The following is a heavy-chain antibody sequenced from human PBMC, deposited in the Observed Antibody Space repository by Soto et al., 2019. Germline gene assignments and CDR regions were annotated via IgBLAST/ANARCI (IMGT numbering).Heavy chain of an antibody. CDR1: GGSIGSYY. D-gene: IGHD6-13*01. Sequence: SETLSLTCTVSGGSIGSYYWSWIRQPPGKGLEWIGFIHFSGSSQYNPSLKSRVTISVDTSQNQLSLKLSSVTAADTAVYYCARAGREETNYSSSWYWIGYWGQGTLVTVSS. CDR2: IHFSGSS. V-gene: IGHV4-59*01. CDR3: ARAGREETNYSSSWYWIGY. J-gene: IGHJ4*02.